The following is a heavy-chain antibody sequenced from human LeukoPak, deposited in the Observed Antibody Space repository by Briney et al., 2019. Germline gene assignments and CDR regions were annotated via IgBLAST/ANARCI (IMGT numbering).Heavy chain of an antibody. Sequence: PGGSLRLSCAASGFTFSSYEMKWVRQAPGKGLEWVSYISSSGSTIYYADSVKGRFTISRDNAKNSLYLQMNSLRAEDTAVYYCGRNFLGPSDYWGQGTLVTVSS. V-gene: IGHV3-48*03. CDR3: GRNFLGPSDY. D-gene: IGHD3-3*01. CDR1: GFTFSSYE. J-gene: IGHJ4*02. CDR2: ISSSGSTI.